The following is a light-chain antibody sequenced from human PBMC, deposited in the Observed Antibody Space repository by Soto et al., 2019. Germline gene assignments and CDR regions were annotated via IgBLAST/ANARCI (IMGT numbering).Light chain of an antibody. V-gene: IGKV4-1*01. CDR1: QSVLYSSKNKNS. CDR3: QQHYSDPLT. Sequence: DIVMTQSPDSLAVSLGERATINSKSSQSVLYSSKNKNSLVWYQQKPGQPPKLLIYWASTRESGVPDRFSGSGSGTDFTLTISSLQAEDVAVYYCQQHYSDPLTFGGGTKVEIK. J-gene: IGKJ4*01. CDR2: WAS.